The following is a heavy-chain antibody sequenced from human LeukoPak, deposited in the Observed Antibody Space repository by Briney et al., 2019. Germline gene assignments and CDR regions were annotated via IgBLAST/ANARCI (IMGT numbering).Heavy chain of an antibody. J-gene: IGHJ3*02. V-gene: IGHV3-48*02. Sequence: GGSLRLSCAASGFTFSIYSMNWGRQAPGMGLEWVSYTSGSSSTIYYVDSVKGRFTISRDNAKNSLYLQMNSLRDEDTAVYYCARDRHYGLGSYYQDAFDIWGQGTMVTVSS. CDR1: GFTFSIYS. CDR2: TSGSSSTI. D-gene: IGHD3-10*01. CDR3: ARDRHYGLGSYYQDAFDI.